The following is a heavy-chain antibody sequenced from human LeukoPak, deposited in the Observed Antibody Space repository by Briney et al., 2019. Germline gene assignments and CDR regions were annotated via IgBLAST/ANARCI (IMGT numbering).Heavy chain of an antibody. CDR3: AREFYYDSSGYYSVYFDY. V-gene: IGHV4-61*02. J-gene: IGHJ4*02. Sequence: TLSLTCTVSGGSISSGGYYWSWIRQPAGKGLEWIGGIYTSGSTNYNPSLKSRVTISVDTSKNQFSLKLSSVTAADTAVYYCAREFYYDSSGYYSVYFDYWGQGTLVTVSS. CDR2: IYTSGST. CDR1: GGSISSGGYY. D-gene: IGHD3-22*01.